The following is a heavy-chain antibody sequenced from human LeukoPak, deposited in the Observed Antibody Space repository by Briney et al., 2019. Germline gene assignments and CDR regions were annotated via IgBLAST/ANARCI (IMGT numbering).Heavy chain of an antibody. J-gene: IGHJ3*02. Sequence: SETLSLTCSVSDGSIGTFYWSWIRQFPGKGLEWIGYIYYTGNTIYNPSLKSRVAISVNQSKNPVSPMVSSVTAADTAVSYCASQQSGTSYFPFDIWGQGALVTVSS. D-gene: IGHD1-26*01. V-gene: IGHV4-59*08. CDR2: IYYTGNT. CDR1: DGSIGTFY. CDR3: ASQQSGTSYFPFDI.